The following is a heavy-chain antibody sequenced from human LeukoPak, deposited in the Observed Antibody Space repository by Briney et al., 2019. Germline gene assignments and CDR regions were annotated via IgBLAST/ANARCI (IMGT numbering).Heavy chain of an antibody. CDR2: ISSSSSTI. J-gene: IGHJ4*02. D-gene: IGHD2-2*01. V-gene: IGHV3-48*01. Sequence: PGRSLRLSCAASGFTFSSHSMNWVRQAPGKGLEWVSYISSSSSTIYYADSVKGRFTISRDNAKNSLYLQMNSLRAEDTAVYYCARGPSNRYCSSTSCYPPFFYWGQGTPVTVSS. CDR1: GFTFSSHS. CDR3: ARGPSNRYCSSTSCYPPFFY.